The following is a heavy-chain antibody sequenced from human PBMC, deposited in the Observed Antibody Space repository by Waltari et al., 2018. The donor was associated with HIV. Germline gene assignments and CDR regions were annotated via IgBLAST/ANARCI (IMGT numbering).Heavy chain of an antibody. Sequence: EVQLLESGGTLVRPGGSLRLSCTVYGFTLNNYALNWVRQAPGKGLEWVGGISGSGDRTDYAASAKGRFTISRDNSKKTLYLQMRGLRVDDTASYYCVVQDGFFDFWGRGTVVSVAS. CDR3: VVQDGFFDF. J-gene: IGHJ4*02. CDR2: ISGSGDRT. V-gene: IGHV3-23*01. CDR1: GFTLNNYA. D-gene: IGHD2-15*01.